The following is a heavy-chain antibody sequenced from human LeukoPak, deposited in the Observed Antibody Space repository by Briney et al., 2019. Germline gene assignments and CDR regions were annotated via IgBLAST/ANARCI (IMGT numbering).Heavy chain of an antibody. D-gene: IGHD6-13*01. Sequence: SGGSLRLSCTGSGFTFSDYTINWVRQAPGKGLEWVAVISYDGSNKYYADSVKGRFTISRDNSKNTLYLQMNSLRAEDTAVYCCAKDSRYSSSWYYYYYYMDVWGKGTTVTVSS. V-gene: IGHV3-30*18. J-gene: IGHJ6*03. CDR2: ISYDGSNK. CDR3: AKDSRYSSSWYYYYYYMDV. CDR1: GFTFSDYT.